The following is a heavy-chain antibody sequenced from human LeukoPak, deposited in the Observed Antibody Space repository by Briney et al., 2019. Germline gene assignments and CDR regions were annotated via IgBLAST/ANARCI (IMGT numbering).Heavy chain of an antibody. D-gene: IGHD4-11*01. CDR2: IIPIFGTA. CDR1: GGTFSSYA. CDR3: ARLAVTTNRRFDY. J-gene: IGHJ4*02. V-gene: IGHV1-69*13. Sequence: ASVKVSCKASGGTFSSYAISWVRQAPGQGLEWMGGIIPIFGTANYAQKFQGRVTITADESTSTAYMELSSLRSEDTAVYYCARLAVTTNRRFDYWGQGTLVTVSS.